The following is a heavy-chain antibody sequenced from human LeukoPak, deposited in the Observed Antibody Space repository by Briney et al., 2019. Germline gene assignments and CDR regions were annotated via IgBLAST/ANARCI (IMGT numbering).Heavy chain of an antibody. V-gene: IGHV3-9*01. D-gene: IGHD3-9*01. CDR1: GFTFDDYA. Sequence: GGSLRLSCAASGFTFDDYAMHWVRQAPGKGLEWVSGISWNSGSIGYADSVKGRSTISRDNAKNSLYLQMNSLRAEDTALYYCAKDMYDILTGYDYWGQGTLVTVSS. CDR2: ISWNSGSI. J-gene: IGHJ4*02. CDR3: AKDMYDILTGYDY.